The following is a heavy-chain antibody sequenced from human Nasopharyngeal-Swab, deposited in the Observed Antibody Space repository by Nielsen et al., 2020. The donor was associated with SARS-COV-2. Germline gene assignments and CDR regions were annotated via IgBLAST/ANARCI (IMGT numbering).Heavy chain of an antibody. CDR2: IYYSGST. J-gene: IGHJ6*03. CDR3: ARHAPPVYYYYMDV. Sequence: SETLSLTCTVSGGSISSYYWTWIRQSPGKGLEWIGYIYYSGSTDYNPSLKGRVTISVDTSKKQFSLRLSSLTAADMAVYYCARHAPPVYYYYMDVWGKGTTVTVSS. V-gene: IGHV4-59*08. CDR1: GGSISSYY.